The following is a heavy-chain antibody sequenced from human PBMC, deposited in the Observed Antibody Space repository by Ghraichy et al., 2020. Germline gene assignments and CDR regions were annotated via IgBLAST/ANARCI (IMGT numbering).Heavy chain of an antibody. J-gene: IGHJ4*02. V-gene: IGHV4-59*01. CDR3: ARDMETTFDY. D-gene: IGHD4-11*01. CDR1: DGSIDNYY. Sequence: ETLSLTCTVSDGSIDNYYWTWIRQPPGKGLEWIRHIYYAGSVNYHPSLRSRVTISVDTSKNQFSLKLSSVTTADTAVYYCARDMETTFDYWGQGILVTVSS. CDR2: IYYAGSV.